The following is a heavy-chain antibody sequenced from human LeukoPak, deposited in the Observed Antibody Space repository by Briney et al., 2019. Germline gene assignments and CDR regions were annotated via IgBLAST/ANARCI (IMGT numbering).Heavy chain of an antibody. CDR3: KWLLLRTDAFDI. Sequence: GGSLRLSCAASGFTFSSYAMSWVRQAPGKGLEWVSAISGSGGSTYYADSVKGRFTISRDNSKNTLYLQMNSLRAEDTAVCYCKWLLLRTDAFDIWGQGTMVTVSS. D-gene: IGHD3-22*01. CDR1: GFTFSSYA. J-gene: IGHJ3*02. V-gene: IGHV3-23*01. CDR2: ISGSGGST.